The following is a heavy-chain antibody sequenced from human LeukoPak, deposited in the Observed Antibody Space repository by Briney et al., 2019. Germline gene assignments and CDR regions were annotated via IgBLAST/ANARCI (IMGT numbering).Heavy chain of an antibody. D-gene: IGHD2-15*01. CDR3: AKVRDLGYCSGGSCYSFYYFDY. CDR1: GFTFSSYA. Sequence: PGASLRLSCAASGFTFSSYAMSWVRQAPGKGLEWVSAISGSGGGTYYADSVKGRFTISRDNSKNTLYLQMNSLRAEDTAVYYCAKVRDLGYCSGGSCYSFYYFDYWGQGALVTVSS. J-gene: IGHJ4*02. CDR2: ISGSGGGT. V-gene: IGHV3-23*01.